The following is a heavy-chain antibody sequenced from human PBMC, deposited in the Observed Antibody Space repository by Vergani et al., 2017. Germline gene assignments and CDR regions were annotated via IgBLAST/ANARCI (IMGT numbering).Heavy chain of an antibody. CDR2: IIPIFGTA. CDR1: GGTFSSYA. Sequence: QVQLVQSGAEVKKPGSSVKVSCKASGGTFSSYAISWVRQAPGQGLEWMGGIIPIFGTANDAQKFQGRVTITADESTSTAYMELSSLRSEDTAVYYCARLLLGFYSKVLAYYYMDVWGKGTTVTVSS. CDR3: ARLLLGFYSKVLAYYYMDV. V-gene: IGHV1-69*01. J-gene: IGHJ6*03. D-gene: IGHD4-11*01.